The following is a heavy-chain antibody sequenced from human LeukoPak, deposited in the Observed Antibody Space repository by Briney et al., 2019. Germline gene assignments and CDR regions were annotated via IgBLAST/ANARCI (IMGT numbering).Heavy chain of an antibody. J-gene: IGHJ4*02. CDR3: AREFLMGSSDY. CDR2: IYSGDTT. D-gene: IGHD2-8*01. Sequence: GGSLRLSCAASGFAVSSNYMGWVRQAPGRGLEWISFIYSGDTTFYADSVKGRFTISRDSSKNTLYLQMNSLRAEDTAVYYCAREFLMGSSDYWGQGTLVTVSS. V-gene: IGHV3-53*01. CDR1: GFAVSSNY.